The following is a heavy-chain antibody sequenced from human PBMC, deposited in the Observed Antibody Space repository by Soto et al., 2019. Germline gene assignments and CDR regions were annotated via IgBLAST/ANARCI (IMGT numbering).Heavy chain of an antibody. V-gene: IGHV1-69*13. Sequence: ASVKVSCKASGGTFSSYAISWVRQAPGQGLEWMGGIIPIFGTANYAQKFQGRVTITADEPTSTAYMELSSLRSEDTAVYYCARTGVSSSSKPFDYWGQGTLVTVSS. CDR1: GGTFSSYA. CDR3: ARTGVSSSSKPFDY. D-gene: IGHD6-6*01. CDR2: IIPIFGTA. J-gene: IGHJ4*02.